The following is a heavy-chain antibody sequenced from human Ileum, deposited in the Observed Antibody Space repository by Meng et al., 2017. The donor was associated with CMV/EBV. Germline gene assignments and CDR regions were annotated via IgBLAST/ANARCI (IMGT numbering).Heavy chain of an antibody. CDR1: GFTFSSYA. CDR3: ARDKNARSSSGWFDP. J-gene: IGHJ5*02. Sequence: GGSLRLSCAASGFTFSSYAMSWARQAPGKGLEWVSSISPSGSTTYYADSVKGRFTISRDNSKNSLNLQMNSLRAEDTAVYYCARDKNARSSSGWFDPWGQGTLVTVSS. D-gene: IGHD6-6*01. V-gene: IGHV3-23*01. CDR2: ISPSGSTT.